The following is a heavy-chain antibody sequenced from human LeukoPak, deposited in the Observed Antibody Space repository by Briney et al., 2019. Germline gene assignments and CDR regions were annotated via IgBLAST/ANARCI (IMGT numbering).Heavy chain of an antibody. CDR2: IYSGGST. Sequence: PGGSLRLSCAASGFTVSSNYMSWVRQAPGKGLEWVSVIYSGGSTYYADSVKGRFTISRDNSKNTPYLQMNSLRAEDTAVYYCARGRTNYDILTGYLDYFDYWGQGTLVTVSS. CDR3: ARGRTNYDILTGYLDYFDY. V-gene: IGHV3-53*01. J-gene: IGHJ4*02. D-gene: IGHD3-9*01. CDR1: GFTVSSNY.